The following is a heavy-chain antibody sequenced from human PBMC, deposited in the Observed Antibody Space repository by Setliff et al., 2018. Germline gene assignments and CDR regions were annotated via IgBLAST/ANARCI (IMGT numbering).Heavy chain of an antibody. J-gene: IGHJ4*02. D-gene: IGHD4-4*01. CDR1: GASISSGNDF. CDR2: IHSSGDT. Sequence: SETLSLTCSVSGASISSGNDFWNWIRQPAGKGLEWIGRIHSSGDTKYNPSLKTRVTIAVDTSKNQFSLKLNSATAADTAVYYCARATVGLATIIYFDSWGPGTLVTVSS. CDR3: ARATVGLATIIYFDS. V-gene: IGHV4-61*02.